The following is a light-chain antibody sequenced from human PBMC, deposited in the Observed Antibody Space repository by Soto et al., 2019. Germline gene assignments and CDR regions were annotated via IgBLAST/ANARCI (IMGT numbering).Light chain of an antibody. J-gene: IGKJ1*01. Sequence: EIVLTQSPGTLSLSPGERATLSCRASQSISSSYLAWYQQKPGQAPRLLIYGASNRATGIPARFSASGSGTEFTLTITSLQSEDFAVYYCQQFNDWPRTFGQGSMV. CDR3: QQFNDWPRT. CDR2: GAS. CDR1: QSISSSY. V-gene: IGKV3D-15*01.